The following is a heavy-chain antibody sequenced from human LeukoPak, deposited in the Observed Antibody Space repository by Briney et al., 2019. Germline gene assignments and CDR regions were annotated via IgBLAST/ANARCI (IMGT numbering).Heavy chain of an antibody. CDR2: FDPEDGET. CDR3: ATDRGSSGTGYSSSFGGNY. Sequence: GASVKISCKVSGYTLTELSMHWVRQAPGKGLEWMGGFDPEDGETIYAQKFQGRVTMTEDTSTDTAYMELSSLRSEDTAVYYCATDRGSSGTGYSSSFGGNYWGQGTLVTVSS. D-gene: IGHD6-6*01. CDR1: GYTLTELS. J-gene: IGHJ4*02. V-gene: IGHV1-24*01.